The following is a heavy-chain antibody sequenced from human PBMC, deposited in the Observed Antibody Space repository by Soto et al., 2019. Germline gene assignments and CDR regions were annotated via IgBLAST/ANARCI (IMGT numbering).Heavy chain of an antibody. V-gene: IGHV4-59*08. CDR3: ARATIVLVPAAMVSHWFDP. J-gene: IGHJ5*02. Sequence: PSETLSLTYSVSGGSMSNYYWTWIRQPPGKGLEWIGYVNYIGSTSYNPSLNSRVTISVDTSKNQFSLKLSSVTAADTAVYYCARATIVLVPAAMVSHWFDPWGQGTLVTVSS. CDR2: VNYIGST. D-gene: IGHD2-2*01. CDR1: GGSMSNYY.